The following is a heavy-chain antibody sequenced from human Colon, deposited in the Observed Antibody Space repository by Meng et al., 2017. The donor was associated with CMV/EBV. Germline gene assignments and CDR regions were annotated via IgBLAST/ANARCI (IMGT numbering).Heavy chain of an antibody. V-gene: IGHV3-74*01. Sequence: GGSLRLSCVASGLTLSRYWMHWVRQVLGEGPMWVARISHDRDNAIYADSVKGRFTASRDSTRNIVYLQMNSLRVDDTAIYFCVRDVPGDIDYIFDYWGQGAQVTVSS. D-gene: IGHD4-11*01. CDR1: GLTLSRYW. CDR3: VRDVPGDIDYIFDY. J-gene: IGHJ4*02. CDR2: ISHDRDNA.